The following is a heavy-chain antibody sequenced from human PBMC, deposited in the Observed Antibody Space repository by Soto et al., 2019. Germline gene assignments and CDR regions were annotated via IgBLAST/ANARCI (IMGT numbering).Heavy chain of an antibody. CDR1: GYSFTSYW. CDR3: ARRAYSYGYYYYCYGMDV. CDR2: IDPSDSYT. Sequence: PGESLKISCKGSGYSFTSYWISWVRQMPGKGLEWMGRIDPSDSYTNYSPSFQGHVTISADKSISTAYLQWSSLKASDTAMYYCARRAYSYGYYYYCYGMDVWGQGTTVTVSS. D-gene: IGHD5-18*01. J-gene: IGHJ6*02. V-gene: IGHV5-10-1*01.